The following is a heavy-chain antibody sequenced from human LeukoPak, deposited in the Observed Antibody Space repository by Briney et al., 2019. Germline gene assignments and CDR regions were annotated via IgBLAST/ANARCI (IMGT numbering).Heavy chain of an antibody. V-gene: IGHV3-30*03. CDR1: GFTFSSYG. Sequence: GGSLRLSCAASGFTFSSYGMHWVRQAPGKGLEWVAVISYDGSNKYYADSVKGRFTISRDNSKNTLYLQMNSLRVEDTAVYYCARENYFDYWGQGTLVTVSS. J-gene: IGHJ4*02. CDR2: ISYDGSNK. CDR3: ARENYFDY.